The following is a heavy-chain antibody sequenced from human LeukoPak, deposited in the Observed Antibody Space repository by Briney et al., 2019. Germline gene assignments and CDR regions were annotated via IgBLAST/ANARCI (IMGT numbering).Heavy chain of an antibody. CDR2: IYYSGNT. D-gene: IGHD3-22*01. CDR3: AREILYDSTGYYL. J-gene: IGHJ4*02. V-gene: IGHV4-39*07. Sequence: SETLSLTCSVSGGSIRSTTYYWGWIRQPPGKGLEWIGSIYYSGNTYYSPSLMSRVTISVDTSKNQFSLNLSSVTAADTAVYYCAREILYDSTGYYLWGQGTLVTVSS. CDR1: GGSIRSTTYY.